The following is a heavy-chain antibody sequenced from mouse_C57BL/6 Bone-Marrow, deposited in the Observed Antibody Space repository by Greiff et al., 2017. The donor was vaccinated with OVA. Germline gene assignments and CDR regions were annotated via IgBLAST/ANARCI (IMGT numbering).Heavy chain of an antibody. Sequence: QVQLKQPGAELVKPGASVKLSCKASGYTFTSYWMHWVKQRPGRGLEWIGRIDPNSGGTKYNEKFKSKATLTVDKPSSTAYMQLSSLTSEDSAVYYCARSHPTRRGALFDYWGQGTTLTVSS. J-gene: IGHJ2*01. V-gene: IGHV1-72*01. CDR2: IDPNSGGT. CDR1: GYTFTSYW. CDR3: ARSHPTRRGALFDY.